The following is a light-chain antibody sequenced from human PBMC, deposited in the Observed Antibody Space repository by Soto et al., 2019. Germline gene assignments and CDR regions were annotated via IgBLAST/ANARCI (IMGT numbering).Light chain of an antibody. J-gene: IGKJ1*01. CDR3: QQSHNTPLT. Sequence: DIQMTQSPSSLSASVGDRVTITCRASQRVGSYLNWYQQKPGKAPTLLIYSASELQSGVSSRFSGSGSGTDFTLTIRNLQTEDFAVYYCQQSHNTPLTFGQGTKVDI. CDR2: SAS. CDR1: QRVGSY. V-gene: IGKV1-39*01.